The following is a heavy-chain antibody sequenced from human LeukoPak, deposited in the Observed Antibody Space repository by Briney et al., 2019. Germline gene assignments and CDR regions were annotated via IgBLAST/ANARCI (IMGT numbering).Heavy chain of an antibody. J-gene: IGHJ4*02. CDR1: GFPFSNYW. CDR3: ARDLEEYCSGGSCSLFDY. Sequence: GGSLRLSCAGSGFPFSNYWMSWVRQAPGKGLEWVANIKEDGSEKYYVDSVKGRFTISRDNAKNSLYLQMNSLRAEDTAVYYCARDLEEYCSGGSCSLFDYWGQGTLVTVSS. D-gene: IGHD2-15*01. CDR2: IKEDGSEK. V-gene: IGHV3-7*01.